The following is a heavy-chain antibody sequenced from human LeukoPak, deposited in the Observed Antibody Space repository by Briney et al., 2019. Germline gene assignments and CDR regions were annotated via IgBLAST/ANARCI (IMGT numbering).Heavy chain of an antibody. CDR2: INHSGST. CDR1: GGSFSGYY. V-gene: IGHV4-34*01. CDR3: ARVSWYYDFWSSYYMDV. Sequence: SETLSPTCAVYGGSFSGYYWSWIRQPPGKGLEWIGEINHSGSTNYNPSLKSRVTISVDTSKNQFSLKLSSVTAADTAVYYCARVSWYYDFWSSYYMDVWGKGTTVTVSS. D-gene: IGHD3-3*01. J-gene: IGHJ6*03.